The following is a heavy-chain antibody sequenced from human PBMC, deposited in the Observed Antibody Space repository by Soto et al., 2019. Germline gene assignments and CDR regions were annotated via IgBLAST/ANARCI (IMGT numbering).Heavy chain of an antibody. V-gene: IGHV3-23*01. CDR2: ISGSGGST. CDR1: GFTFSSYA. J-gene: IGHJ6*03. CDR3: AKVKSPYYYYYMDV. Sequence: AGGSLRLSCAASGFTFSSYAMSWVRQAPGKGLEWVSAISGSGGSTYYADSVKGRFTISRDNSKNTLYLQMNSLRAEDTAVYYCAKVKSPYYYYYMDVWGKGTTVTVSS.